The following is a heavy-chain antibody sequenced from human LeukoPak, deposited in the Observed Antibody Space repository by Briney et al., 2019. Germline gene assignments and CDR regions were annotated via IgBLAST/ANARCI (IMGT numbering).Heavy chain of an antibody. D-gene: IGHD6-19*01. V-gene: IGHV1-2*02. CDR2: INPNSGGT. J-gene: IGHJ4*02. Sequence: ASVKVSCKASGYTFTGYYMHWVRQGPGQGLEWMGWINPNSGGTNYAQKFQGRVTMTRDTSISTAYMELSRLRSDDTAVYYCARVSKQWLVYFDYWGQGTLVTVSS. CDR3: ARVSKQWLVYFDY. CDR1: GYTFTGYY.